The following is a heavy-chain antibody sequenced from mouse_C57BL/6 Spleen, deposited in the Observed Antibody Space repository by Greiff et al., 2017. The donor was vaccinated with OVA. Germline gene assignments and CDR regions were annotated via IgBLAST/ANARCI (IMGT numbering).Heavy chain of an antibody. CDR2: IYPGSGNT. D-gene: IGHD4-1*01. J-gene: IGHJ4*01. CDR3: ARDWDDAMDY. Sequence: VQLVESGAELVRPGASVKLSCKASGYTFTDYYINWVKQRPGQGLEWIARIYPGSGNTYYNEKFKGKATLTAEKSSSTAYMQLSSLTSEDSAVYFCARDWDDAMDYWGQGTSVTVSS. CDR1: GYTFTDYY. V-gene: IGHV1-76*01.